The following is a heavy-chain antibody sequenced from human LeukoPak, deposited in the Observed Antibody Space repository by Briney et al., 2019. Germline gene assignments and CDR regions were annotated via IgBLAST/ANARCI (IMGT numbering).Heavy chain of an antibody. Sequence: SETLSLTCTVSGGSISSSNYYWGWIRQPPGMGLEWIGRIYTSGSTNYNPSLKSRVTMSVDTSKNQFSLKLSSVTAADTAVYYCAREPDGVVIDYWGQGTLVTVSS. CDR2: IYTSGST. D-gene: IGHD3-3*01. CDR3: AREPDGVVIDY. V-gene: IGHV4-39*07. CDR1: GGSISSSNYY. J-gene: IGHJ4*02.